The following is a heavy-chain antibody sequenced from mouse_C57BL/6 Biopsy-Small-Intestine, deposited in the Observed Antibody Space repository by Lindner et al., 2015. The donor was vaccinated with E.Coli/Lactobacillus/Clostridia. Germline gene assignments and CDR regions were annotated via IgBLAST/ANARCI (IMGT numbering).Heavy chain of an antibody. D-gene: IGHD1-1*01. CDR3: ARGYSYYGMDV. CDR2: IIPIFGTA. V-gene: IGHV1S126*01. J-gene: IGHJ1*01. CDR1: GGTFSSYA. Sequence: SVKVXCKASGGTFSSYAISWVRQAPGQGLEWMGGIIPIFGTANNAQKFQDRVTITADESTSTAYMELSSLRSEDTAVYYCARGYSYYGMDVWGQGTTVTVSS.